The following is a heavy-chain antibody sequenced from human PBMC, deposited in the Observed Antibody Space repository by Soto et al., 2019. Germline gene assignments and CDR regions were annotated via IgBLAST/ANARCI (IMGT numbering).Heavy chain of an antibody. V-gene: IGHV1-69*13. CDR2: IIPIFGTA. Sequence: GASVKVSCKASGGTFSSYAISWVRQAPGQGLEWMGGIIPIFGTANYAQKFQGRVTITADESTSTAYMELSSLRSEDTAVYYCARDIAARYYGMDVWGQGTTVTVSS. CDR1: GGTFSSYA. D-gene: IGHD6-6*01. J-gene: IGHJ6*02. CDR3: ARDIAARYYGMDV.